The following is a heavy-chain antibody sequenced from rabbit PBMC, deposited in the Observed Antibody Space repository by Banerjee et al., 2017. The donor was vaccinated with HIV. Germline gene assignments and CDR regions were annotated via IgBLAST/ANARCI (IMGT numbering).Heavy chain of an antibody. V-gene: IGHV1S45*01. Sequence: QEQLEESGGDLVKPEGSLTLTCTASGFSFSSSYWISWVRQAPGKGLEWIASIDSGSSAYTAYATWAKGRFTISKTSSTTVTLQMTSLTAADTATYFCARDAGYAGSNLWGPGTLVTVS. CDR1: GFSFSSSYW. CDR2: IDSGSSAYT. J-gene: IGHJ4*01. CDR3: ARDAGYAGSNL. D-gene: IGHD4-2*01.